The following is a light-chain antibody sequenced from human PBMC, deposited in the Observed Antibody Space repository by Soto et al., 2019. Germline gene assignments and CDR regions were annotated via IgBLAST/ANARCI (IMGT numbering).Light chain of an antibody. CDR1: QDISNY. J-gene: IGKJ5*01. CDR3: QQSYGTPT. Sequence: DIQMTQSPSSLSASVADRVTITCQASQDISNYLNWYQQKPGKAPKLLIYGASSLQSGVPSRFSGSGSGTDFTLTISSLQPEDFATYYYQQSYGTPTFGQGTRLEIK. V-gene: IGKV1-39*01. CDR2: GAS.